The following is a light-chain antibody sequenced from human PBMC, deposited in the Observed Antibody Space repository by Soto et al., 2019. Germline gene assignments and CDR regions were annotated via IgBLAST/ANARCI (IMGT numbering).Light chain of an antibody. CDR1: GSSIGTNT. V-gene: IGLV1-44*01. Sequence: SVLTQPPSASGSPGQRVTISCSGSGSSIGTNTVNWYRQLPGTAPKLLIYGNNQRPSGVPDRFSGSKSGTSASLAISGLQSEDEAEYYCAGLDGRLNTVLYGGGTKVTVL. CDR2: GNN. J-gene: IGLJ2*01. CDR3: AGLDGRLNTVL.